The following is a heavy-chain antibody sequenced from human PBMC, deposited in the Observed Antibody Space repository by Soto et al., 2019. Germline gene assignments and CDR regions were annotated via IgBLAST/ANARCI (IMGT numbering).Heavy chain of an antibody. CDR2: INHSGST. CDR3: ARAPRRGYKPFDY. D-gene: IGHD5-12*01. Sequence: PSETLSLTCAVYGGSFSGYYWSWIRQPPGKGLEWIGEINHSGSTNYNPSLKGRVTISVDTSKNQFSLKLSSVTAADTAVYYCARAPRRGYKPFDYWGQGTLVTVSS. V-gene: IGHV4-34*01. CDR1: GGSFSGYY. J-gene: IGHJ4*02.